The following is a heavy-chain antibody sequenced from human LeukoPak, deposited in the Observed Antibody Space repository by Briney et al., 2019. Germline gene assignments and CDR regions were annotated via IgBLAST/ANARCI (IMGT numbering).Heavy chain of an antibody. CDR1: GDPISSDSYY. J-gene: IGHJ6*03. V-gene: IGHV4-61*02. CDR3: ARGPYCSTIHRSGCYMDV. D-gene: IGHD2-2*01. Sequence: SQTLSLTCTVSGDPISSDSYYWSWIRQPAGKGLEWIERIYTTGSTNYHPSLKSRVTISIDTSKNQFSLKLSSVTAADTAVYYCARGPYCSTIHRSGCYMDVWGKGTTVTVSS. CDR2: IYTTGST.